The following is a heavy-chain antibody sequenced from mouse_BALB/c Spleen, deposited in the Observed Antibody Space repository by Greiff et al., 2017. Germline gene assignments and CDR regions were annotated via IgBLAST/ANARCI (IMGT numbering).Heavy chain of an antibody. J-gene: IGHJ2*01. Sequence: QVQLKQSGAELARPGASVKLSCKASGYTFTSYWMQWVKQRPGQGLEWIGAIYPGDGDTRYTQKFKGKATLTADKSSSTAYMQLSSLASEDSAVYYCARSGSYYFDYWGQGTTLTVSS. CDR2: IYPGDGDT. CDR1: GYTFTSYW. CDR3: ARSGSYYFDY. D-gene: IGHD1-3*01. V-gene: IGHV1-87*01.